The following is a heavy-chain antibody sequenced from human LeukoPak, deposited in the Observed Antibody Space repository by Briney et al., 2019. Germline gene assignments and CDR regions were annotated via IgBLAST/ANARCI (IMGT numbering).Heavy chain of an antibody. Sequence: LSGGSLRLSCAASGFTFSSYWMHWVRQAPGEGLVWVSRINSDGSSTSYADSVKGRFTISRDNAKNTLYLQMNSLRAEDTAVYYCARGSATVFDYWGQGTLVTVSS. CDR3: ARGSATVFDY. CDR1: GFTFSSYW. D-gene: IGHD1-26*01. CDR2: INSDGSST. J-gene: IGHJ4*02. V-gene: IGHV3-74*01.